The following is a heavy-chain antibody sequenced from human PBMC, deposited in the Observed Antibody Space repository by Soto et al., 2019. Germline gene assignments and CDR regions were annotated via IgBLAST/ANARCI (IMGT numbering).Heavy chain of an antibody. V-gene: IGHV4-4*07. CDR2: IYTSGST. J-gene: IGHJ4*02. Sequence: SETLSLTCTVSGGSISSCYWSWIRQPAGKGLEWILRIYTSGSTNYNKSLKSRVTMSVDTSKNQLSLKLSSVTAAETAVYYCARTSLTGYCKYYFDXWGQGTLVTVSX. D-gene: IGHD3-9*01. CDR3: ARTSLTGYCKYYFDX. CDR1: GGSISSCY.